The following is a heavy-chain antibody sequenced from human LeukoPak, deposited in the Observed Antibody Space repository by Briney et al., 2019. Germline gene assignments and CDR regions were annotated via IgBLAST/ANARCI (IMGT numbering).Heavy chain of an antibody. CDR2: IVVGSGNT. CDR3: VADCYGDCID. D-gene: IGHD4-17*01. CDR1: GFIFSSSA. V-gene: IGHV1-58*01. Sequence: SVKVSCKASGFIFSSSAVQWVRQARGQRLEWIGWIVVGSGNTNYAQNFQGRVTITRDMSTSTAYMELSSLRSEDTAVYYCVADCYGDCIDWGQGTLVTVSS. J-gene: IGHJ4*02.